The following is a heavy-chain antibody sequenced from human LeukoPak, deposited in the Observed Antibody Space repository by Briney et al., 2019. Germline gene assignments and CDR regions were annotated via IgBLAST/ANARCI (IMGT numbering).Heavy chain of an antibody. Sequence: SSETLSLTCTVSGGSICTYYWSWIRQPPGKGLEWIGYISYSGKTDYNPSLKSRVSISIDTSKKQFSLKLSSVTAADTAVYYCARAPTLYYFDYWGQGTLVTVSS. CDR3: ARAPTLYYFDY. CDR2: ISYSGKT. V-gene: IGHV4-59*01. CDR1: GGSICTYY. J-gene: IGHJ4*02.